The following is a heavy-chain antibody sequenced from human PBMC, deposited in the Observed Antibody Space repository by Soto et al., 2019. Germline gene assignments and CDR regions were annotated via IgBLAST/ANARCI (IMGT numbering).Heavy chain of an antibody. CDR3: ARDMYYYDSSSSESSWFDP. CDR1: GFTFSSYA. CDR2: ISYDGSNK. D-gene: IGHD3-22*01. Sequence: GGSLRLSCAASGFTFSSYAMHWVRQAPGKGLEWVAVISYDGSNKYYADSVKGRFTISRDNSKNTLYLQMNSLRAEDTAVYYCARDMYYYDSSSSESSWFDPWGQGTLVTVSS. J-gene: IGHJ5*02. V-gene: IGHV3-30-3*01.